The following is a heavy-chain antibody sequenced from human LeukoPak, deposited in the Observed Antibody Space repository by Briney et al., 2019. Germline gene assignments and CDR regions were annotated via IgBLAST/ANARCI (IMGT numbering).Heavy chain of an antibody. CDR1: GFTFSNYW. Sequence: GSLRLSCAASGFTFSNYWINWVRQAPGKGLEWVANIKQDGSEKYYVDSVKGRFTISRDNAKSSLYLQMNSLGAEDTAVYYCVRAMDVWGQGTTVTVSS. CDR3: VRAMDV. V-gene: IGHV3-7*03. CDR2: IKQDGSEK. J-gene: IGHJ6*02.